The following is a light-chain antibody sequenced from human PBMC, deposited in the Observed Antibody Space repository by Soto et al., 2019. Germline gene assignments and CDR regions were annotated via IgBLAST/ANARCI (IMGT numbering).Light chain of an antibody. V-gene: IGLV1-40*01. CDR3: QSYDSSLSGAV. Sequence: QSVLTQPPSVSGAPGQRVTLSCTGSSSNIGAGYDVHWYQQLPGTAPKLLIYGNSNRPSGVPDRCSGSKSGTSASLAITGLQAEDEADYYCQSYDSSLSGAVFGGGTQLTVL. J-gene: IGLJ7*01. CDR1: SSNIGAGYD. CDR2: GNS.